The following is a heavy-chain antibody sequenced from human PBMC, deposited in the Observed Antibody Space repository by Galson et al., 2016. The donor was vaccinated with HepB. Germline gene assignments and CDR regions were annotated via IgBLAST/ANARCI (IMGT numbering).Heavy chain of an antibody. CDR2: INPSGDTT. J-gene: IGHJ6*02. CDR1: GYTFTNYY. Sequence: SVKVSCKASGYTFTNYYMHWVRQAPGQGLEWMGLINPSGDTTTYAQKFQGRVTVTRDTSTSTVYMELSSLRFEDTAVYYCARVMRYFDPSYYHYGMDVWGQGTTVTVSS. V-gene: IGHV1-46*01. CDR3: ARVMRYFDPSYYHYGMDV. D-gene: IGHD3-9*01.